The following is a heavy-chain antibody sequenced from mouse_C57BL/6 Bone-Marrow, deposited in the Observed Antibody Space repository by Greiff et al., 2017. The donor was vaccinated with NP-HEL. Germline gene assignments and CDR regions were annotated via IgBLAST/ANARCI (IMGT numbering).Heavy chain of an antibody. CDR3: ARDRVNYYGSSYWYFEV. V-gene: IGHV5-16*01. J-gene: IGHJ1*03. Sequence: EVQLVESEGGLVQPGSSMKLSCTASGFTFSDYYMAWVRQVPEKGLEWVANINYDGSSTYYLDSLKSRFIISRDNAKNILYLQMSSLKSEDTATYYCARDRVNYYGSSYWYFEVWGTGTTVTVSS. D-gene: IGHD1-1*01. CDR1: GFTFSDYY. CDR2: INYDGSST.